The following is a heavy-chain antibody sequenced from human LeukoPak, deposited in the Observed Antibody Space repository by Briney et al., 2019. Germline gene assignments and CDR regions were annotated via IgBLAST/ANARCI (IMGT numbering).Heavy chain of an antibody. J-gene: IGHJ4*02. CDR1: GNYW. V-gene: IGHV3-74*01. CDR2: INSDGSWT. Sequence: GGSLRLSCAASGNYWMHWVRQVPGKGLVWVSHINSDGSWTSYADSVKGRFTISKDNSKNTLYLQMNSLRAEDTAVYYCAKNLDYWGQGTLVTVSS. CDR3: AKNLDY.